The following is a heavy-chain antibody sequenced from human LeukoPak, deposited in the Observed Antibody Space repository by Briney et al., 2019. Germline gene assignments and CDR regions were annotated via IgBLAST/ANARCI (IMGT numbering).Heavy chain of an antibody. V-gene: IGHV1-46*01. J-gene: IGHJ5*02. CDR1: GYTFTSYY. D-gene: IGHD2-15*01. CDR3: ARVAGDIVVVVAATPDNWFDP. CDR2: ISPSGGST. Sequence: ASVKVSCKASGYTFTSYYMHWVRQAPGQGLEWMGIISPSGGSTSYAQKFQGRVTMTRDTSTSTVYMELSSLRSEDTAVYYCARVAGDIVVVVAATPDNWFDPWGQGTLVTVSS.